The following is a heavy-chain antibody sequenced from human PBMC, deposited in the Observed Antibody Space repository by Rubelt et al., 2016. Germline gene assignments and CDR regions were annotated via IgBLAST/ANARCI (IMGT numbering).Heavy chain of an antibody. V-gene: IGHV3-30*04. Sequence: GFTFSSYAMHWVRQAPGKGLEWVAVISYDGSNKYYADSVKGRFTISRDNSKNTLYLQMNSLRAEDTAVYYCARDLVRWLVRPRLFYGMDVWGQGTTVTVSS. CDR3: ARDLVRWLVRPRLFYGMDV. D-gene: IGHD6-19*01. J-gene: IGHJ6*02. CDR2: ISYDGSNK. CDR1: GFTFSSYA.